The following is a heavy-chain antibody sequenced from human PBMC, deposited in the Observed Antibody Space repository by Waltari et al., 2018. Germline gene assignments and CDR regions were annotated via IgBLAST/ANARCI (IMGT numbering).Heavy chain of an antibody. CDR1: GGSISSHY. V-gene: IGHV4-59*11. J-gene: IGHJ5*02. CDR2: IYYSGST. CDR3: ARTPGMAVNWFDP. Sequence: QVQLQESVPGLVKPSETLSFTCTVSGGSISSHYWSWIRQPPGKGLEWIGYIYYSGSTNYNPSLKSRVTISVDTSKNQFSLKLSSVTAADTAVYYCARTPGMAVNWFDPWGQGTLVTVSS. D-gene: IGHD6-13*01.